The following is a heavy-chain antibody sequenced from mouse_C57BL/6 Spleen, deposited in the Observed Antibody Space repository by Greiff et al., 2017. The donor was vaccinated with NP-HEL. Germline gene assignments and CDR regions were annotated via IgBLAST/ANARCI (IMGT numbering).Heavy chain of an antibody. CDR3: ARRDGNYGAMDY. CDR2: ISNLAYSI. V-gene: IGHV5-15*04. D-gene: IGHD2-1*01. J-gene: IGHJ4*01. CDR1: GFTFSDYG. Sequence: EVHLVESGGGLVQPGGSLKLSCAASGFTFSDYGMAWVRQAPRKGPEWVAFISNLAYSIYYADTVTGRFTISRENAKNPLYLEMSSLRSEDTAMYYCARRDGNYGAMDYWGQGTSVTVSS.